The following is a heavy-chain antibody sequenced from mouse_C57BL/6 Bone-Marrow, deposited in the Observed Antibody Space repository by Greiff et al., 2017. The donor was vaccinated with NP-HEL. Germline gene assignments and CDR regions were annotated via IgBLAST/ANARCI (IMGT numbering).Heavy chain of an antibody. CDR3: AVWLRRDWYFDV. J-gene: IGHJ1*03. CDR1: GFNIKHTY. Sequence: EVQRVESVAELVRPGASVKLSCTASGFNIKHTYMHWVKQRPEQGLEWIGRSDPANGNTKYAQKFQGKDTITADTSSHTAYLQLSSLTSEDTAIYYCAVWLRRDWYFDVWGTGTTVTVSS. CDR2: SDPANGNT. D-gene: IGHD2-2*01. V-gene: IGHV14-3*01.